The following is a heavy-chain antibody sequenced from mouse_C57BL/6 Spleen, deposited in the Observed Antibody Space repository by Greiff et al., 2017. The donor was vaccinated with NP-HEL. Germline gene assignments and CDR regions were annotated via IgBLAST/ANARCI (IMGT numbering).Heavy chain of an antibody. J-gene: IGHJ4*01. CDR3: ARSPWLDYDYDNYAMDY. CDR2: INPYNGGT. CDR1: GYTFTDYY. Sequence: EVQLQQSGPVLVKPGASVKMSCKASGYTFTDYYMNWVKQSHGKSLEWIGDINPYNGGTSYNQKFKGKATLTVDKSSSTAYLELNSLTSEDSAVYYCARSPWLDYDYDNYAMDYWGQGTSVTVSS. D-gene: IGHD2-4*01. V-gene: IGHV1-19*01.